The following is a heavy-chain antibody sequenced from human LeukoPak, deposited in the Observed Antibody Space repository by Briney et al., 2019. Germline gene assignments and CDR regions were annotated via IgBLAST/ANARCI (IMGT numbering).Heavy chain of an antibody. J-gene: IGHJ4*02. V-gene: IGHV4-34*01. D-gene: IGHD2-2*01. CDR3: ARGRLTSCYDY. Sequence: PSETLSLPCAVYGGSFSGYYWSWIRQPPGKGLEWIGEINHSGSTNYNPSLKSRVTISVDTSKNQFSLKLSSVTAADTAVYYCARGRLTSCYDYWGQGTLVTVSS. CDR1: GGSFSGYY. CDR2: INHSGST.